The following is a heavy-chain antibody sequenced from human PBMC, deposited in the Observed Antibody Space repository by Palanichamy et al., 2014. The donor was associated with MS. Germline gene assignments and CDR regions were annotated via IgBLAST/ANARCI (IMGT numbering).Heavy chain of an antibody. CDR1: GLTFSTYA. Sequence: GTSLRLSCAVSGLTFSTYAMHWVRQAPGKELEWVVIISDNGSSQHYADSVKGRFTISRDNSKNTLHLQMNNLGPEDTAVYYCAAAVSSAWHTFQHWGQGTLVTVSS. J-gene: IGHJ1*01. D-gene: IGHD6-25*01. CDR2: ISDNGSSQ. V-gene: IGHV3-30-3*01. CDR3: AAAVSSAWHTFQH.